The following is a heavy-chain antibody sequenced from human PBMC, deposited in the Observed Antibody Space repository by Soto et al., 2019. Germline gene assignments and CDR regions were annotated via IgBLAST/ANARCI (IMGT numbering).Heavy chain of an antibody. Sequence: GGSLRLSCAASGFTVSSNYMSWVRQAPGKGLEWVSIIYSGGSTHYADSVKGRFTVSRDNSKNTLYLQMNSLRAEDTAVYYCARGAGYCSGGSCLDSWGQGTLVTVSS. CDR3: ARGAGYCSGGSCLDS. V-gene: IGHV3-66*01. D-gene: IGHD2-15*01. CDR1: GFTVSSNY. CDR2: IYSGGST. J-gene: IGHJ4*02.